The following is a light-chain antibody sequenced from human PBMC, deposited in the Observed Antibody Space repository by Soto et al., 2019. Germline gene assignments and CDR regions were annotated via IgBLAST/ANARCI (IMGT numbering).Light chain of an antibody. V-gene: IGKV3D-20*02. Sequence: EIVLTQSPGTLSLSTGERATLSCRASQSVSSSYLAWYQQKPGQAPRLLIYGASTRATGIPARFSGSGSGTDFTLTISSLEPEDSAVYYCQQRHMWPITFGQGTRLEIK. CDR3: QQRHMWPIT. CDR1: QSVSSSY. CDR2: GAS. J-gene: IGKJ5*01.